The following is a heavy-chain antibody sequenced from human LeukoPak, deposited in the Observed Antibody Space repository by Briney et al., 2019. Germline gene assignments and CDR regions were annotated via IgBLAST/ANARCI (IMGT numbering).Heavy chain of an antibody. V-gene: IGHV5-51*01. Sequence: GESLKISCKGSGYSFTSYWIGWVRPMSGKGLEWMGIIYPGDSGTRYSPSFQGQVTISADKSISTAYLQWSSLKASDTAMYDCARLNEQQLVKYFDYWGQGTLVTVSS. CDR2: IYPGDSGT. CDR3: ARLNEQQLVKYFDY. D-gene: IGHD6-13*01. CDR1: GYSFTSYW. J-gene: IGHJ4*02.